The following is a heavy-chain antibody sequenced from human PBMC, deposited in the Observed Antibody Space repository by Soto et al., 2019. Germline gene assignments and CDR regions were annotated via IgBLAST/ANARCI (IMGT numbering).Heavy chain of an antibody. CDR1: GFRFSDYS. Sequence: DVQLLESGGGSVHPGGSLRLACAGTGFRFSDYSMNWVRQSPGKGLEWVSYITSSGDSTYYADSVKGRFTVTRDKAKNSLFLQMNGLRDEDTAVYYCARLPKGSTVTSWGQGTLVTVSS. CDR2: ITSSGDST. CDR3: ARLPKGSTVTS. V-gene: IGHV3-48*02. J-gene: IGHJ4*02. D-gene: IGHD4-17*01.